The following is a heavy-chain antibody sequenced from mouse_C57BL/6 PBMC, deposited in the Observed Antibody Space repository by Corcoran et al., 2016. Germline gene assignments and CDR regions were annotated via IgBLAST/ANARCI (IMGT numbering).Heavy chain of an antibody. Sequence: QVQLQQSGAELVKPGASVKISCKASGYAFSSYWMNWVKQRPGKGLEWIGQIYPGDGDTNYNGKFKGKATLTADKSSSTVYMQLSSLTSEDSAVYFCARWNYGSSYFDYWGQGTTLTVSS. CDR1: GYAFSSYW. CDR3: ARWNYGSSYFDY. D-gene: IGHD1-1*01. J-gene: IGHJ2*01. CDR2: IYPGDGDT. V-gene: IGHV1-80*01.